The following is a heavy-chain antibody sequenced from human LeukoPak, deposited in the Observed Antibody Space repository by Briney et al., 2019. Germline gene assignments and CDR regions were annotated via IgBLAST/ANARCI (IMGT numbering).Heavy chain of an antibody. D-gene: IGHD4-17*01. CDR1: GYTCTSYD. V-gene: IGHV1-8*01. CDR2: MNPNSGNT. CDR3: AIPTTVTENWFDP. J-gene: IGHJ5*02. Sequence: GASVKVSCTASGYTCTSYDINWVRQATGQGLEWMGWMNPNSGNTGYAQKFQGRVTMTRNTSISTAYMELSSLRSEDTAVYYCAIPTTVTENWFDPWGQGTLVTVSS.